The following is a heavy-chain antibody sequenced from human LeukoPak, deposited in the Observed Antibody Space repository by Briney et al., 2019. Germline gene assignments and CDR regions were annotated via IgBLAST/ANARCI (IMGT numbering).Heavy chain of an antibody. J-gene: IGHJ4*02. CDR2: ISGSGGST. D-gene: IGHD3-10*01. CDR3: AKLVRGAQDY. V-gene: IGHV3-23*01. CDR1: GFTFSNYA. Sequence: GGSLRLSCTASGFTFSNYAMSWVRQAPGKGLEWVSAISGSGGSTYYADSVKGRFTISRDNSKNTLYLQMNSLRAEDTAVYYCAKLVRGAQDYWGQGTLVTVSS.